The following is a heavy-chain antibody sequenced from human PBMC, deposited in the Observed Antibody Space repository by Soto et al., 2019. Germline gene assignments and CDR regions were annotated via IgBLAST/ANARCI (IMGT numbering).Heavy chain of an antibody. CDR3: ASRDPGTSVDY. CDR1: GGSFTSNNW. J-gene: IGHJ4*02. Sequence: SETLSLTCAVSGGSFTSNNWWTWVRQPPGQGLEWIGEIYRTGSTNYNPSLKSRVTISLDKSENQFSLKVTSLTAADTAVYYGASRDPGTSVDYWGQGTLVTVSS. D-gene: IGHD1-7*01. V-gene: IGHV4-4*02. CDR2: IYRTGST.